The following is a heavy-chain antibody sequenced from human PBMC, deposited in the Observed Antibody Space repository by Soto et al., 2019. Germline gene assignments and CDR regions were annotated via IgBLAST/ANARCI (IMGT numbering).Heavy chain of an antibody. Sequence: GGSLRLSCAASGFTFSSYAMSWVRQAPGKGLEWVSAISGSGGSTYYADSVKGRFTISRDNSKNTLYLQMNSLRAEDTAVYYCAKALDCSGGSCPLDYWGQGTLVTVSS. V-gene: IGHV3-23*01. CDR2: ISGSGGST. CDR3: AKALDCSGGSCPLDY. D-gene: IGHD2-15*01. J-gene: IGHJ4*02. CDR1: GFTFSSYA.